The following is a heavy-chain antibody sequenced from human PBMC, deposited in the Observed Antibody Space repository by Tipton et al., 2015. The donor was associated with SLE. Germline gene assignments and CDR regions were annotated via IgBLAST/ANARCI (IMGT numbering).Heavy chain of an antibody. CDR3: ARVGDTAMVHLDY. J-gene: IGHJ4*02. D-gene: IGHD5-18*01. CDR1: GGSISSGGYY. CDR2: IYYSGST. V-gene: IGHV4-30-4*08. Sequence: LRLSCTVSGGSISSGGYYWSWIRQHPGKGLEWIGYIYYSGSTHYNPSLKSRVTISVDTSKNQFSLKLSSVTAADTAVYYCARVGDTAMVHLDYWGQGTLVTVSS.